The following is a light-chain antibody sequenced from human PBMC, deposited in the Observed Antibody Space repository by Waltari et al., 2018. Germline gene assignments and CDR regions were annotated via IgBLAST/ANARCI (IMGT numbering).Light chain of an antibody. CDR1: SSTIGSNP. Sequence: QPVLTQPPSASGTPGQRVPISCSGSSSTIGSNPVNWYQQLPGTAPKLLIYSNNQRPSGVPDRFSGSKSGTSASLAISGLQSEDEADYYCAAWDDSLNGWVFGGGTKLTVL. J-gene: IGLJ3*02. V-gene: IGLV1-44*01. CDR3: AAWDDSLNGWV. CDR2: SNN.